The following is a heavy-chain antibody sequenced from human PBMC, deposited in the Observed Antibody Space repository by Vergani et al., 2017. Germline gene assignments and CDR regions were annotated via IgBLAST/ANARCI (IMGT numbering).Heavy chain of an antibody. J-gene: IGHJ4*02. CDR1: GGSISSGSYY. Sequence: QVQLQESGPGLVKPSQTLSLTCTVSGGSISSGSYYWSWIRQPAGKGLEWIGRIYTSGSTNYNPSLKSRVTISVDTSKNQFSLKLSSGTAADTAVYYCAREGRGSSGYGEYGGQGTLVTVSA. CDR3: AREGRGSSGYGEY. CDR2: IYTSGST. D-gene: IGHD6-13*01. V-gene: IGHV4-61*02.